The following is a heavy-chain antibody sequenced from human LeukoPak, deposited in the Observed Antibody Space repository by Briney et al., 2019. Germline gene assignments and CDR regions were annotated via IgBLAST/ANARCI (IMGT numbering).Heavy chain of an antibody. Sequence: ASVKVSCKASGYTFTGYYMHWVRQAPGQGLEWMGWINPNSGGTNYAQKFQGWVTMTRDMSISTAYMELSRLRSDDTAVYYCARDLGIAAAGVYYGMDVWGKGTTVTVSS. V-gene: IGHV1-2*04. CDR3: ARDLGIAAAGVYYGMDV. J-gene: IGHJ6*04. CDR1: GYTFTGYY. D-gene: IGHD6-13*01. CDR2: INPNSGGT.